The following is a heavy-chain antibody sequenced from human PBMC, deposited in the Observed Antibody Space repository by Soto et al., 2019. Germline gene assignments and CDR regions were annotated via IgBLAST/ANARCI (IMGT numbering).Heavy chain of an antibody. CDR2: IDTSGST. Sequence: SETLSLSCSVAGGSISTYDCNWIRQPAGKGLEWIGRIDTSGSTNYNPSLKSRVTMSVDTSKNQFSLKLSSVTAADTAVYYCARGGHDLWSGPFDYWGQGTPVTSPQ. V-gene: IGHV4-4*07. CDR1: GGSISTYD. D-gene: IGHD3-3*01. J-gene: IGHJ4*02. CDR3: ARGGHDLWSGPFDY.